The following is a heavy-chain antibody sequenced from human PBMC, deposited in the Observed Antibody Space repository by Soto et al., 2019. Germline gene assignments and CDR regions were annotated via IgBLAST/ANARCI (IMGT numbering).Heavy chain of an antibody. CDR2: IYYSGGT. Sequence: KTSETLSLTCTVSGGSISSSSYYWGWIRQPPGKGLEWIGSIYYSGGTYYNPSLKSRVTISVDTSKNQFSLKLSSVTAADTAVYYCARGYGSWFDYWGQGTLVTVSS. CDR1: GGSISSSSYY. V-gene: IGHV4-39*01. D-gene: IGHD6-13*01. J-gene: IGHJ4*02. CDR3: ARGYGSWFDY.